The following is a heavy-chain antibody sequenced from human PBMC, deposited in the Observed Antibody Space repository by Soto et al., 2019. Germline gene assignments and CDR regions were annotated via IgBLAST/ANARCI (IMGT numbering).Heavy chain of an antibody. D-gene: IGHD5-12*01. Sequence: SGPTLVNPTQTLTLTCTFSGFSLTTSGMGVGWIRQPPGKALEWLALIYWHDDKRYSPSLKSRLSIIKDTSKNQVVLTMTNMDTVDTATYYCAYRVWRHSGYADLDYWGQGTQVTVS. J-gene: IGHJ4*02. V-gene: IGHV2-5*01. CDR3: AYRVWRHSGYADLDY. CDR2: IYWHDDK. CDR1: GFSLTTSGMG.